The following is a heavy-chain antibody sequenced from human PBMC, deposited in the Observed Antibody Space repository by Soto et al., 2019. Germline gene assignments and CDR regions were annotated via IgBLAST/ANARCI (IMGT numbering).Heavy chain of an antibody. D-gene: IGHD6-19*01. CDR1: GFTFSSYA. J-gene: IGHJ4*02. V-gene: IGHV3-30-3*01. Sequence: QVQLVESGGGVVQPARSLRLSCAASGFTFSSYAMHWVRQAPGKGLEWVAVISDDGSNKYYADSVKCRFTISRDNSKNTLDMQMNSLSAEDTAVYYCANSRAGAERQDYWGQGTLVTVSS. CDR3: ANSRAGAERQDY. CDR2: ISDDGSNK.